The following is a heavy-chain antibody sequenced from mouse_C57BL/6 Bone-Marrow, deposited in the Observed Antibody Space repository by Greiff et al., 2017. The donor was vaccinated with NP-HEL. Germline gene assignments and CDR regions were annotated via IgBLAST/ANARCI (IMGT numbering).Heavy chain of an antibody. J-gene: IGHJ3*01. CDR2: IDPENGDT. CDR3: TTYDDFVFLAC. D-gene: IGHD2-4*01. V-gene: IGHV14-4*01. CDR1: GFNIKDDY. Sequence: VQLQQSGAELVRPGASVKLSCTASGFNIKDDYMHWVKQRPEQGLEWIGWIDPENGDTEYASKFQGKATITADTSSNTAYLQLSSLTSEDTAVYYCTTYDDFVFLACWGQGTLVTVSA.